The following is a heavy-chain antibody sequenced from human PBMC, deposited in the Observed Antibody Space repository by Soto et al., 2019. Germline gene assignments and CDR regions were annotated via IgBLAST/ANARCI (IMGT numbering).Heavy chain of an antibody. V-gene: IGHV3-11*06. Sequence: GGSLRLSCAASGFTFSDYFMSWIRQAPGKGLEWVSFISGSSDNIKYADSVKGRFTISRDNAKNSLYLQMNSLRAEDTAVYYCAKARYWPITAAIDDWGQGTLVTVYS. CDR3: AKARYWPITAAIDD. CDR2: ISGSSDNI. J-gene: IGHJ4*02. D-gene: IGHD2-2*02. CDR1: GFTFSDYF.